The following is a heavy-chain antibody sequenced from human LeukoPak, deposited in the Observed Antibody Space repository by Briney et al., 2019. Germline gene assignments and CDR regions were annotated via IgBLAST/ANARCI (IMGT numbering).Heavy chain of an antibody. V-gene: IGHV4-39*02. CDR1: CGSLRSSSYY. CDR2: TYCSGST. D-gene: IGHD2/OR15-2a*01. J-gene: IGHJ6*02. CDR3: ARDRGRILSRGYYYYYGMDV. Sequence: KPSETLSLTRTVSCGSLRSSSYYWGWIRQPPGRGPEWIGDTYCSGSTFYNPSLESRVTISVDTSKNQFSLKLTSVTAADTAVYYCARDRGRILSRGYYYYYGMDVWGQGTTVTVSS.